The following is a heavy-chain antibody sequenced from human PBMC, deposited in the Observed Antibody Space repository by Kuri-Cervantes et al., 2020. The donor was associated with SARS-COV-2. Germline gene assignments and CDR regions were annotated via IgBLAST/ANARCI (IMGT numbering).Heavy chain of an antibody. CDR1: GGSISSYY. D-gene: IGHD3-22*01. CDR2: INHSGST. J-gene: IGHJ4*02. V-gene: IGHV4-34*01. Sequence: GSLRLSCTVSGGSISSYYWSWIRQPPGKGLEWIGEINHSGSTNYNPSLKSRVTISVDTSKNQFSLKLSSVTAADTAVYYCASAQGPYYYDSSGYYRFDYWGQGTLVTVSS. CDR3: ASAQGPYYYDSSGYYRFDY.